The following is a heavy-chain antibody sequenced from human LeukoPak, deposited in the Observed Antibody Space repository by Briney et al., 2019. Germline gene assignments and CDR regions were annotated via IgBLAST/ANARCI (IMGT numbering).Heavy chain of an antibody. V-gene: IGHV1-69*05. CDR1: GGTFSSYA. Sequence: ASVNLSCKASGGTFSSYAISWVRQAPGQGLEWMGGIIPIFGTANYAQKFQGRVTITTDESTSTAYMELSSLRSEDTAVYYCARVYVGYCSGGSCYPTGGQGTLVTVSS. J-gene: IGHJ4*02. CDR3: ARVYVGYCSGGSCYPT. D-gene: IGHD2-15*01. CDR2: IIPIFGTA.